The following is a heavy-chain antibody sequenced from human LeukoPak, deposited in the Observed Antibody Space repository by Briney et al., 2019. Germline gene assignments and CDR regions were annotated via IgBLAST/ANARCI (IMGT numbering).Heavy chain of an antibody. Sequence: PSETLSLTCAVYGGSFSGYYWSWIRQPPGKGLEWIGEINHSGSTNYNPSLKSRVTISVDTSKNQFSLKLSSVTAADTAVHYCARAVADRYYYYYGMDVWGQGTTVTVSS. J-gene: IGHJ6*02. CDR2: INHSGST. CDR3: ARAVADRYYYYYGMDV. D-gene: IGHD6-19*01. CDR1: GGSFSGYY. V-gene: IGHV4-34*01.